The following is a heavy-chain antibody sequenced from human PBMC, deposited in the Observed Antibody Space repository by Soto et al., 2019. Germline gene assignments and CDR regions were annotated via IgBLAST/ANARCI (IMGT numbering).Heavy chain of an antibody. Sequence: QVQLVQSGAEVKKPGSSVKVSCKASGGTFSSYAISWVRQAPGQGLEWMGGISPIFGTANYAQKFQGRVTITADESTSTADMELISLRSEDTAVYYCARQQQLVRTQFDYWGQGTLVTVSS. CDR3: ARQQQLVRTQFDY. CDR1: GGTFSSYA. V-gene: IGHV1-69*01. J-gene: IGHJ4*02. CDR2: ISPIFGTA. D-gene: IGHD6-13*01.